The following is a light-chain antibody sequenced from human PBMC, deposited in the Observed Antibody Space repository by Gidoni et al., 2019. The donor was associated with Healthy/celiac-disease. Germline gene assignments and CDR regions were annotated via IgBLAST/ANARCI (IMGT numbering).Light chain of an antibody. CDR2: DAS. V-gene: IGKV3-11*01. Sequence: EIVLTQSPDTLSLSPGESPTLSCSASQSVSSYLAWYQQKPGQAPRLLIYDASNRATGIQARFSGSGSGTDFTRTISSLEPEDFAVYYCQQRSNWLTFGGGTKVEIK. CDR1: QSVSSY. J-gene: IGKJ4*01. CDR3: QQRSNWLT.